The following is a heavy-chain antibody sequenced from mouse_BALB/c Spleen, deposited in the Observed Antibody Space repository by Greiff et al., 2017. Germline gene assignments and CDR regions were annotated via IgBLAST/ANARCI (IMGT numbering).Heavy chain of an antibody. J-gene: IGHJ4*01. V-gene: IGHV5-17*02. CDR2: ISSGSSTI. CDR1: GFTFSSFG. Sequence: EVKLVESGGGLVQPGGSRKLSCAASGFTFSSFGMHWVRQAPEKGLEWVAYISSGSSTIYYADTVKGRFIFSRDNPKNTLFLLMTSLRSEDTAMYYCARSDYRYAMDYWGQGTSVTVSS. D-gene: IGHD2-14*01. CDR3: ARSDYRYAMDY.